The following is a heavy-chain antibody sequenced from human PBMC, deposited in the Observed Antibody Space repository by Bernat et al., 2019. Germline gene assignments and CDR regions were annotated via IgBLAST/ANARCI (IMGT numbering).Heavy chain of an antibody. CDR3: AKAQTNGSARWSDY. V-gene: IGHV3-23*04. CDR2: VSGSGGST. D-gene: IGHD2-2*01. J-gene: IGHJ4*02. CDR1: GFTFSTYA. Sequence: EVQLVESGGGLIQPGGSLRLSCAASGFTFSTYAMSWVRQAPGKGLEWVSTVSGSGGSTYYADSVKGRFTISRDKSKNTLYLEMNNLRAEDTAVYYCAKAQTNGSARWSDYWGQGTLVTVSS.